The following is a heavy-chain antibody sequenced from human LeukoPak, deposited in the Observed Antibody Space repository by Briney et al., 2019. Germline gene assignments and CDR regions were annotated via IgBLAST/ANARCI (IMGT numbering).Heavy chain of an antibody. CDR2: ISAYNGNT. Sequence: ASVKVSCKASGYTFTSYGISWVRQAPGQGLEWMGWISAYNGNTNYAQMLQGRVTITTDASTSTAYMELRSLRSDDTAVYYCARERLSPLGYYSMDVWGQGTTVTVSS. V-gene: IGHV1-18*01. D-gene: IGHD1-26*01. CDR3: ARERLSPLGYYSMDV. CDR1: GYTFTSYG. J-gene: IGHJ6*02.